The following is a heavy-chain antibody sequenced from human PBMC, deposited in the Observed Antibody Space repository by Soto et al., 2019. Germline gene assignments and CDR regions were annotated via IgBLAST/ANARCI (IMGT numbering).Heavy chain of an antibody. CDR1: GFTFGDYA. CDR2: IRSKAYGGTT. V-gene: IGHV3-49*03. CDR3: TRDPAIYYDILTGYYDY. Sequence: GGSLRLSCTASGFTFGDYAMSWFRQAPGKGLEWVGFIRSKAYGGTTEYAASVKGRFTISRDDSKSIAYLQMNSLKTEDTAVYYCTRDPAIYYDILTGYYDYWGQGTRVTVSS. J-gene: IGHJ4*02. D-gene: IGHD3-9*01.